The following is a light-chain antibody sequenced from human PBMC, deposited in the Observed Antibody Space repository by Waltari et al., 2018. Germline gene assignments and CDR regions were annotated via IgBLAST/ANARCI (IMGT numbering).Light chain of an antibody. Sequence: QSALTQPPSASGSPGQSITISCTGTSSDVGGYDSVSWYQQHPGNAPKLIIYEVSKRPSGVPDRFSGSKSGNTASLTVSGLQAEDEADYYCSSYAGSNNAVFGGGTHLTVL. CDR2: EVS. CDR1: SSDVGGYDS. CDR3: SSYAGSNNAV. J-gene: IGLJ7*01. V-gene: IGLV2-8*01.